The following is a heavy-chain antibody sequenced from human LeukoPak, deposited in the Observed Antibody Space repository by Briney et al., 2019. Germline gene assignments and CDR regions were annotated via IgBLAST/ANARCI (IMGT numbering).Heavy chain of an antibody. CDR3: AREQGAAAAGTSY. CDR2: IYYSGTT. V-gene: IGHV4-39*02. CDR1: GRSINSSSYY. Sequence: SETLSLTCTVSGRSINSSSYYWGWIRQPPGKGLECIGSIYYSGTTYYNPSLKSRVTISVDTSKNQFSLKLSSVTAADTALYYCAREQGAAAAGTSYWGQGTLVTVSS. J-gene: IGHJ4*02. D-gene: IGHD6-13*01.